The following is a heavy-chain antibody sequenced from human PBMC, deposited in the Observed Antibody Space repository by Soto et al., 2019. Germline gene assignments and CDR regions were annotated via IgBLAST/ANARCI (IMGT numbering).Heavy chain of an antibody. CDR1: GYTFTSYG. CDR2: ISAYNGNT. Sequence: GASVKVSCKASGYTFTSYGISWVRQAPGQGLEWMGWISAYNGNTNYAQKLQGRVTMTTDTSTSTAYMELRSLRSDDTAVDYCARILRLSGYDILTGYLDYYYGMDVWGQGTTVTVSS. D-gene: IGHD3-9*01. V-gene: IGHV1-18*01. CDR3: ARILRLSGYDILTGYLDYYYGMDV. J-gene: IGHJ6*02.